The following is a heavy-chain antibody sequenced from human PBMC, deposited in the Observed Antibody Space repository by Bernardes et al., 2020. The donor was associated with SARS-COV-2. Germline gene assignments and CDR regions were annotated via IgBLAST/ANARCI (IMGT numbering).Heavy chain of an antibody. J-gene: IGHJ5*02. CDR3: ARDDYVWGSYRYTLLNWFDP. Sequence: GGSLRLSCAASGFTFSSYDMNWVRQAPGKGLEWVSYISSSSSTIYYAASVKGRFTISRDNAKNSLYLQMNSLRAEDTDVYYCARDDYVWGSYRYTLLNWFDPWGQGTLVTVSS. V-gene: IGHV3-48*01. CDR1: GFTFSSYD. D-gene: IGHD3-16*02. CDR2: ISSSSSTI.